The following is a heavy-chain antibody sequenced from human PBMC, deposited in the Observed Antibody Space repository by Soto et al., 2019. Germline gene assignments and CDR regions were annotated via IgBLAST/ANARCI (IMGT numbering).Heavy chain of an antibody. D-gene: IGHD3-3*01. CDR1: GGSVSNSSYF. CDR2: MYYTGTP. V-gene: IGHV4-39*02. Sequence: QLQLQESGPGLVKPSETLSLTCSVSGGSVSNSSYFWGWIRQPPGKGLEWIGSMYYTGTPYYNPSLKSRVTMSVDTSKNQFSLKLTSVTAADTAVYFCGRDRVTTFGAGKLYYFDYWGQGTLVTVSS. CDR3: GRDRVTTFGAGKLYYFDY. J-gene: IGHJ4*02.